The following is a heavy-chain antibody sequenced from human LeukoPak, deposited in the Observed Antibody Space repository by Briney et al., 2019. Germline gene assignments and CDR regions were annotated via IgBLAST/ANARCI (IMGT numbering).Heavy chain of an antibody. CDR2: INIDGSRA. J-gene: IGHJ4*02. CDR1: GLTFSSYW. D-gene: IGHD1-1*01. CDR3: GRAIGTWKEDYFDY. V-gene: IGHV3-74*01. Sequence: PGVSLRLSCAASGLTFSSYWMHWGRQAPGKGLVCVSRINIDGSRAANTDSVKGRFTISRENAKNTLYLRMNSLRDEDTAVYYCGRAIGTWKEDYFDYWGQGTLVTVSS.